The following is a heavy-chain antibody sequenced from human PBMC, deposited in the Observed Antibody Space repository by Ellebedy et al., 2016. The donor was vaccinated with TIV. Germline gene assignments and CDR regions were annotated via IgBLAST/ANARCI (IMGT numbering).Heavy chain of an antibody. CDR1: GGSFSGYY. J-gene: IGHJ3*02. CDR2: INHSGGT. CDR3: ARDGSGPRLGAFDI. D-gene: IGHD2-15*01. V-gene: IGHV4-34*01. Sequence: SETLSLTXAVYGGSFSGYYWSWIRQPPGKGLEWIGEINHSGGTNYNPSLKSRVTISVDTSKNQFSLKLSSVTAADTAVYYCARDGSGPRLGAFDIWGQGTMVTVSS.